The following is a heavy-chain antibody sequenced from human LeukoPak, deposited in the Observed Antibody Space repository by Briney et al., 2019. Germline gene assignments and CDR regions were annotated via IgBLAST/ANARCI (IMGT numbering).Heavy chain of an antibody. Sequence: SGTLSLTCVVSGDSISTNHWWSWVRQPPGKGLEWIGEVYHSGSTNCNPSLKSRVTISVDKSKNLFSLRLTSVTAADTATYYCASARWDYWGQGTLVTVSS. CDR3: ASARWDY. V-gene: IGHV4-4*02. CDR1: GDSISTNHW. J-gene: IGHJ4*02. CDR2: VYHSGST. D-gene: IGHD5-24*01.